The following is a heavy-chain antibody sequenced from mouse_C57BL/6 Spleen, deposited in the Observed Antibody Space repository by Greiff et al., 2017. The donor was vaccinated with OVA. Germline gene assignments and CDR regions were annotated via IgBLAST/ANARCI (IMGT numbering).Heavy chain of an antibody. CDR3: ARWGYYGSSYRYFDV. D-gene: IGHD1-1*01. Sequence: DVQLVESGPGLVKPSQSLSLTCSVTGYSITSGYYWNWIRQFPGNKLEWMGYISYDGSNNYNPSLKNRISITRDTSKNQFFLKLNSVTTEDTATYYCARWGYYGSSYRYFDVWGTGTTVTVSS. CDR2: ISYDGSN. J-gene: IGHJ1*03. V-gene: IGHV3-6*01. CDR1: GYSITSGYY.